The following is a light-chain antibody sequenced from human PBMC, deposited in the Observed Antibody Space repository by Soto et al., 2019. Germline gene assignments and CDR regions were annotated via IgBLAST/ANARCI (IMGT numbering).Light chain of an antibody. CDR1: SSNIGSKY. V-gene: IGLV1-47*01. J-gene: IGLJ3*02. CDR3: AAWDGSLSGWV. CDR2: RND. Sequence: QSVLTQPPSASGTPGQRVTISCSGSSSNIGSKYVYWYQQLPGTAPKLLIYRNDQRPSGVPDRFSGSKSGTSASLAISGLRSEDEADYYCAAWDGSLSGWVFGGVTKLTVL.